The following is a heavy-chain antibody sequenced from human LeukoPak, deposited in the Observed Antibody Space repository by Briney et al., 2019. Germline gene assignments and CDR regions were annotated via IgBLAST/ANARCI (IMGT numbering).Heavy chain of an antibody. D-gene: IGHD3-16*02. CDR2: INHSGST. CDR1: GGSFSGYY. CDR3: ARSASYYDYVWGSYRPNWFDP. J-gene: IGHJ5*02. V-gene: IGHV4-34*01. Sequence: PSETLSLTCAVYGGSFSGYYWRWIRQPPGKGLEWIGEINHSGSTNYNPSLTSRVTISVDTSKNQFSLNLSSVTAADTAVYYCARSASYYDYVWGSYRPNWFDPWGQGTLVTVSS.